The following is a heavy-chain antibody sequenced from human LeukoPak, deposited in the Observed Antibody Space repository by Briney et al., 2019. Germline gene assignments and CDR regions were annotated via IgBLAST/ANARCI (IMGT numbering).Heavy chain of an antibody. CDR1: GGSISNYY. Sequence: PSETLSLTCTVSGGSISNYYWTWIRQPPGKGLEWIGYIYYSGNTNYNPSLKSRVTMSVDKSKNQFSLELSSVTAADTAVYYCARPGGYSTSWYDAFDLWGPGTMVTVSS. J-gene: IGHJ3*01. CDR3: ARPGGYSTSWYDAFDL. CDR2: IYYSGNT. V-gene: IGHV4-59*08. D-gene: IGHD6-13*01.